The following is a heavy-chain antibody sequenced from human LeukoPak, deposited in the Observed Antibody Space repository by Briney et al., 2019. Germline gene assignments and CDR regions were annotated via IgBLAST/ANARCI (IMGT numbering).Heavy chain of an antibody. D-gene: IGHD6-13*01. V-gene: IGHV3-48*03. CDR1: GFTFSSYE. CDR3: ARSSLGYTAAGTPYYFDY. CDR2: ISSSGSTI. Sequence: GGSLRLSCAASGFTFSSYEMNWVRQAQGKGLEWVSYISSSGSTIYYADSVKGRFTISRDNAKNSLYLQMNSLRAEDTAVYYCARSSLGYTAAGTPYYFDYWGQGTLVTVSS. J-gene: IGHJ4*02.